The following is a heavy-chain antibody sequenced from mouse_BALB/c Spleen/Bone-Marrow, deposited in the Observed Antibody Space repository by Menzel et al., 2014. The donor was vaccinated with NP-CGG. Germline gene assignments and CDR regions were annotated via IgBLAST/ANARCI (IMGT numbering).Heavy chain of an antibody. CDR1: GFAFXSYD. J-gene: IGHJ2*01. Sequence: EVKLVESGGDLVKPGGSLKLSCAASGFAFXSYDMSWVRQTPEKRLEWVATISSGGSYTYYPDSVKGRFTISRDNARNTLYLQMSSLRSEDTALYYCARPLTGAYFDYWGQGTTLTVSS. V-gene: IGHV5-9*02. D-gene: IGHD4-1*01. CDR2: ISSGGSYT. CDR3: ARPLTGAYFDY.